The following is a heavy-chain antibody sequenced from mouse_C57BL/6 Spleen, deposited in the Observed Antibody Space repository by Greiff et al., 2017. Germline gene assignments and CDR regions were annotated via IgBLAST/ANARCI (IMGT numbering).Heavy chain of an antibody. CDR3: TREGTVTSYFDY. CDR1: GFTFSSYA. J-gene: IGHJ2*01. V-gene: IGHV5-9-1*02. D-gene: IGHD2-1*01. Sequence: EVQLVESGEGLVKPGGSLKLSCAASGFTFSSYAMSWVRQTPEKRLEWVAYISSGGDYIYYADTVKGRFTISRDNARNTLYLQMSSLKSEDTAMYYCTREGTVTSYFDYWGQGTTLTVSS. CDR2: ISSGGDYI.